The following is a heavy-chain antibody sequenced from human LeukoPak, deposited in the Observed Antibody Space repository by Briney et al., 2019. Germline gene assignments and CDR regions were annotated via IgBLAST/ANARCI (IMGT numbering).Heavy chain of an antibody. CDR2: IYYSGST. V-gene: IGHV4-39*07. J-gene: IGHJ4*02. Sequence: ASETLSLTCTVSGGSISSSSYYWGWIRQPPGKGLERIGSIYYSGSTYYNPSLKSRVTISVDTSKNQFSLKLSSVTAADTAVYYCATPTGPTGLWFGELSRFDYWGQGTLVTVSS. D-gene: IGHD3-10*01. CDR3: ATPTGPTGLWFGELSRFDY. CDR1: GGSISSSSYY.